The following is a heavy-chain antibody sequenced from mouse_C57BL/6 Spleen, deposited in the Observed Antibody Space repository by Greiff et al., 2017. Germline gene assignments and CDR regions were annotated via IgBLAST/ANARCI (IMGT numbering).Heavy chain of an antibody. V-gene: IGHV1-18*01. J-gene: IGHJ4*01. Sequence: EVQLQQSGPELVKPGASVKIPCKASGYTFTDYNMDWVKQSHGKSLEWIGDINPNNGGTIYNQKFKGKATLTVDKSSSTAYMELRSLTSEDTAVYYCAIHYGSSCAYCAMGCWGQGASVTVSS. CDR2: INPNNGGT. CDR3: AIHYGSSCAYCAMGC. D-gene: IGHD1-1*01. CDR1: GYTFTDYN.